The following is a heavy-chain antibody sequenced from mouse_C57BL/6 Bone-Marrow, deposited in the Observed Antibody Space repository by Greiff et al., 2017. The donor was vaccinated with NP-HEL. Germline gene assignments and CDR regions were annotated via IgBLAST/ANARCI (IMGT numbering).Heavy chain of an antibody. CDR2: IYPGDGDT. V-gene: IGHV1-82*01. J-gene: IGHJ3*01. D-gene: IGHD2-4*01. CDR1: GYAFSSSW. Sequence: QVQLQQSGPELVKPGASVKISCKASGYAFSSSWMNWVKQRPGKGLEWIGRIYPGDGDTNYNGKFKGKATLTADKSSSTAYMQLSSLTSEDSAVYFCAREIWPYDYDEENVRFAYWGQGTLVTVSA. CDR3: AREIWPYDYDEENVRFAY.